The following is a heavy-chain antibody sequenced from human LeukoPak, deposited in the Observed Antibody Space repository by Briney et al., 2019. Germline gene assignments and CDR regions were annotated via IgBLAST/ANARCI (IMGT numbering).Heavy chain of an antibody. V-gene: IGHV5-51*01. Sequence: RESLKISCKGSGYIFTRYWIGWVRQMPGRGLEWMGIIYPGDSNIRYSPSFQGQVSISADKSISTAYLQWSSLQASDTAMYYCARHRDSSGFPAAFDLWGQGTLVTVSS. J-gene: IGHJ3*01. CDR2: IYPGDSNI. CDR1: GYIFTRYW. CDR3: ARHRDSSGFPAAFDL. D-gene: IGHD3-22*01.